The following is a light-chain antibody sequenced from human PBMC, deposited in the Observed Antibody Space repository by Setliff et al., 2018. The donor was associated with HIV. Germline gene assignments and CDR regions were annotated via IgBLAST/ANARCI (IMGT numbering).Light chain of an antibody. J-gene: IGLJ1*01. V-gene: IGLV2-14*01. Sequence: QSVLTQPASVSGSPGQSITISCTGTSSDVGGYNYVSWYQQHPGKAPKLMISDVSKRPSGVSSRFSGSKSGNTASLTISGLQTEDEADCYCSSYTSSSTYVFGTGTKVTVL. CDR1: SSDVGGYNY. CDR2: DVS. CDR3: SSYTSSSTYV.